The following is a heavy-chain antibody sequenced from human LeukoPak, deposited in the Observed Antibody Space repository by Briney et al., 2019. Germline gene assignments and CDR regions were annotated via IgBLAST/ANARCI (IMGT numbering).Heavy chain of an antibody. CDR2: IFYTGST. CDR3: ARVNNWNDVRAFDI. D-gene: IGHD1-1*01. CDR1: GVSISGNY. V-gene: IGHV4-59*01. Sequence: SETLSLTCTVSGVSISGNYWSWIRQPPGKGLEWIGYIFYTGSTNYNPSLQSRVTMLLDTSKNQFSLKLSSVSAADTAVYYCARVNNWNDVRAFDIWGQGTMVTVSS. J-gene: IGHJ3*02.